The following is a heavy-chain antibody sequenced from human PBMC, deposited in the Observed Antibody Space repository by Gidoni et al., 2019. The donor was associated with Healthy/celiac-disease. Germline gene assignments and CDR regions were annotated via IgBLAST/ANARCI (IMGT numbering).Heavy chain of an antibody. J-gene: IGHJ5*02. Sequence: EVQLVESGGGLVQPGGSLRLSWAASGCNFSSYSMNWVRQAPGKGLEWVSYISSSSSTIYYADSVKGRFTISRDNAKNSLYLQMNSLRDEDTAVYYCARGLRQWLVYNWFDPWGQGTLVTVSS. CDR3: ARGLRQWLVYNWFDP. V-gene: IGHV3-48*02. CDR2: ISSSSSTI. CDR1: GCNFSSYS. D-gene: IGHD6-19*01.